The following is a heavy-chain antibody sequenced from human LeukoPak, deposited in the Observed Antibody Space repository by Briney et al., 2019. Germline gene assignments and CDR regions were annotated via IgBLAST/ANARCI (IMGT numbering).Heavy chain of an antibody. CDR3: AAAGVVTAIGNDY. CDR2: ISPRGDIK. Sequence: GGSLRLSCAASGFSFSDYYMSWIRQAPGKGLEWVSNISPRGDIKYYADSVKGRFTISRDNAKNSLYLQMNSLRAEDTALYYCAAAGVVTAIGNDYWGQGTLVTVSS. J-gene: IGHJ4*02. CDR1: GFSFSDYY. V-gene: IGHV3-11*01. D-gene: IGHD2-21*02.